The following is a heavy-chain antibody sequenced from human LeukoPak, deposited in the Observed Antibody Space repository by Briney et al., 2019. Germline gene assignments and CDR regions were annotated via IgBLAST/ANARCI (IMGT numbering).Heavy chain of an antibody. Sequence: GGSLRLSCAASGFTVDSNYLSWVRQAPGKGLEWVSVISTSGATTYYANSVRGRFTISRDNSKNTLYLQMSSLRAEDTAIYYCAKWSRGAGNHFDYWGQGTLVTVSS. V-gene: IGHV3-23*01. CDR3: AKWSRGAGNHFDY. J-gene: IGHJ4*02. CDR1: GFTVDSNY. CDR2: ISTSGATT. D-gene: IGHD4-23*01.